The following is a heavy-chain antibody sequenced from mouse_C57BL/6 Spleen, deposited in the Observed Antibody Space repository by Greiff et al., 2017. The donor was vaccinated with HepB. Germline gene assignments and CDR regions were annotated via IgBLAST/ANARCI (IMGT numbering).Heavy chain of an antibody. Sequence: DVHLVESGGGLVKPGGSLKLSCAASGFTFSSYAMSWVRQTPEKRLEWVATISDGGSYTYYPDNVKGRFTISRDNAKNNLYLQMSHLKSEDTAMYYCARHSSGYSWFAYWGQGTLVTVSA. CDR3: ARHSSGYSWFAY. D-gene: IGHD3-2*02. V-gene: IGHV5-4*01. CDR2: ISDGGSYT. CDR1: GFTFSSYA. J-gene: IGHJ3*01.